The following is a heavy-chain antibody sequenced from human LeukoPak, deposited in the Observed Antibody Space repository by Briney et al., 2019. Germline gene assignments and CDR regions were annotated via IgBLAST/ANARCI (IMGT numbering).Heavy chain of an antibody. CDR2: ISGSGGST. D-gene: IGHD3-3*01. CDR1: GFTFSSYA. Sequence: GGSLRLSCAASGFTFSSYAMSWDRQAPGKGLEWVSAISGSGGSTYYADSVKGRFTISRDNSKNTLYLQMNSLRAEDTAVYYCAKAYDYDFWSGILDYWGQGTLVTVSS. J-gene: IGHJ4*02. V-gene: IGHV3-23*01. CDR3: AKAYDYDFWSGILDY.